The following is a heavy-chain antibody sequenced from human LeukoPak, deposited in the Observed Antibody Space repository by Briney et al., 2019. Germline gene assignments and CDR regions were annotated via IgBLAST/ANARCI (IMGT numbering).Heavy chain of an antibody. CDR2: MNPNSGNT. J-gene: IGHJ6*03. CDR1: GYTFTSYD. CDR3: ASGLGSSWYHYYYMDV. V-gene: IGHV1-8*01. D-gene: IGHD6-13*01. Sequence: ASVKVSCKASGYTFTSYDINWVRQATGQGLEWMVWMNPNSGNTGYAQKFQGRVTMTRNTSISTAYMELSSLRSEDTAVYYCASGLGSSWYHYYYMDVWGKGTTVTISS.